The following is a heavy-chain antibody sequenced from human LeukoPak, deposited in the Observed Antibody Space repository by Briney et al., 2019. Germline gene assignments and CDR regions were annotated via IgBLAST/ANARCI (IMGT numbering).Heavy chain of an antibody. CDR3: AKDRHYQSNVLGY. CDR2: ISYDGSNK. CDR1: GFTFGSYD. V-gene: IGHV3-30*18. J-gene: IGHJ4*02. Sequence: GGSLRLSCAASGFTFGSYDMHWIRQAPGKGLEWVAVISYDGSNKYYGDSVKGRFTISRDNSKNTLYLQMNSLRAEDTAVYYCAKDRHYQSNVLGYWGQGTLVTVSS. D-gene: IGHD3-22*01.